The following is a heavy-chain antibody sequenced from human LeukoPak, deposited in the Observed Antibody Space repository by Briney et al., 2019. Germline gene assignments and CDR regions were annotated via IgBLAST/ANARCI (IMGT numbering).Heavy chain of an antibody. Sequence: SVKVSCKASGYTFTGYYMHWVRQAPGQGLEWMGGIIPIFGTANYAQKFQGRVTITADESTSTAYMELSSLRSEDTAVYYCATMSGYSSSWRTAQFDYWGQGALVTVSS. D-gene: IGHD6-13*01. CDR1: GYTFTGYY. CDR2: IIPIFGTA. J-gene: IGHJ4*02. V-gene: IGHV1-69*13. CDR3: ATMSGYSSSWRTAQFDY.